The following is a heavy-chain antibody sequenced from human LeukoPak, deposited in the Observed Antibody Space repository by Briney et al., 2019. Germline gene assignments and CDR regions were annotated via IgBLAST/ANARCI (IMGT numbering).Heavy chain of an antibody. D-gene: IGHD4-23*01. CDR1: GFSFSSYW. V-gene: IGHV3-7*05. Sequence: GGSLRLSCAASGFSFSSYWMSWVRQAPGGGLEWVANIKEDGSEKNYVESVKGRFTISRDNAENSMYLQMNSLRAEDTAVYYCARGALIMVTFRGQGTLVTVSS. J-gene: IGHJ4*02. CDR3: ARGALIMVTF. CDR2: IKEDGSEK.